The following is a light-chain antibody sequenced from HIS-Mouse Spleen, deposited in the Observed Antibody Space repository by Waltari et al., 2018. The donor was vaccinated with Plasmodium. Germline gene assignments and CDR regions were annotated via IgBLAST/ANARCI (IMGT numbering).Light chain of an antibody. Sequence: SYELTQPPSVSVSPGQTASITCSGDALPKKYAYWYQQKSGQAPVLGIYEDSKRPSGIPWGFSGSSSGTMATWTISGAQVEDEADYYCYSTDSSGNHRVFGGGTKLTVL. CDR1: ALPKKY. CDR2: EDS. J-gene: IGLJ3*02. V-gene: IGLV3-10*01. CDR3: YSTDSSGNHRV.